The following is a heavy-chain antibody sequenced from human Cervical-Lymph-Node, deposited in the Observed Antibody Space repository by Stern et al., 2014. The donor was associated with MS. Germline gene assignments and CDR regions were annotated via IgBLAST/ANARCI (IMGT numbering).Heavy chain of an antibody. J-gene: IGHJ5*02. D-gene: IGHD3-10*01. CDR1: GG. Sequence: QVQLVESGADVKKPGSSVRVSCKASGGISWLRQAPGQGLEWMGGIIPFVGTGTVNYAQNFQGRLTIIAETSTNTTCMELNSLRFDDTALYYCARGAGDNWFDPWGQGTLVSVSS. CDR3: ARGAGDNWFDP. V-gene: IGHV1-69*06. CDR2: IIPFVGTGTV.